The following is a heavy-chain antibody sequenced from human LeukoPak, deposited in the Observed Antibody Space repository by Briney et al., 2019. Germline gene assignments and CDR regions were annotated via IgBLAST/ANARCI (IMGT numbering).Heavy chain of an antibody. CDR1: GGSISSYY. J-gene: IGHJ4*02. CDR2: IYYSGST. D-gene: IGHD6-25*01. Sequence: SETLSLTCTVSGGSISSYYWSWIRQPPVKGLEWIGYIYYSGSTNYNPSLKSRVTISVDTSKNQFSLKLSSVTAADTAVYYCARTLFSGWTQYYFDYWGQGTLVTVSS. V-gene: IGHV4-59*01. CDR3: ARTLFSGWTQYYFDY.